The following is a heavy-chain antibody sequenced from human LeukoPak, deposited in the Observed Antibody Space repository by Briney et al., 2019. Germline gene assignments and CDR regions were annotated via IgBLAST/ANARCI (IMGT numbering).Heavy chain of an antibody. Sequence: GASVKVSCKASGGTFTSYYMHWVRQAPGQGLEWMGIINPSGGSTSYAQKFQGRVTMTRDTSTSTVYMELSSLRSEDTAVYYCARDRPRRDGYNSPTGMDVWGQGTTVTVSS. D-gene: IGHD5-24*01. J-gene: IGHJ6*02. CDR2: INPSGGST. V-gene: IGHV1-46*01. CDR3: ARDRPRRDGYNSPTGMDV. CDR1: GGTFTSYY.